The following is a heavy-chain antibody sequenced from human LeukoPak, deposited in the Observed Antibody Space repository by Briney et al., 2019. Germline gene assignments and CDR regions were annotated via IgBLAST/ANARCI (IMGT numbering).Heavy chain of an antibody. CDR2: IYYSGST. CDR1: GGSISSYY. CDR3: ARGVTTVFY. V-gene: IGHV4-59*01. J-gene: IGHJ4*02. Sequence: SETLSLTCTVSGGSISSYYWSWIRQPPGKGLEWIGYIYYSGSTNYNPSLKSRVTISVDTSKNQFSLKLSSVTAADTAVYYCARGVTTVFYWGQGTLVTVSS. D-gene: IGHD4-11*01.